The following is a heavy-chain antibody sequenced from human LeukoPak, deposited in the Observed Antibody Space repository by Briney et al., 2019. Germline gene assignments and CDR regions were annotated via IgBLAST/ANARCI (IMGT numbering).Heavy chain of an antibody. D-gene: IGHD3-3*01. V-gene: IGHV3-30-3*01. CDR1: GFTFSSYA. Sequence: GGSLRLSCAASGFTFSSYAMHWVRQAPGKGLEWVAVISYDGSNKYYADSVKGRFTISRDNSKNTLYLQMNSPRAEDTAVYYCARVITIFGVVLTYGMDVWGQGTTVTVSS. CDR2: ISYDGSNK. CDR3: ARVITIFGVVLTYGMDV. J-gene: IGHJ6*02.